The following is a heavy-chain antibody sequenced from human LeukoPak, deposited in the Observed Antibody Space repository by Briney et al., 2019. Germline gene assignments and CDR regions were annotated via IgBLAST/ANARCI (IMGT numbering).Heavy chain of an antibody. CDR2: IYYSGST. CDR1: GGSISSSSYY. D-gene: IGHD2-2*01. J-gene: IGHJ4*02. CDR3: ARQLEYCSSTSCYADKVDY. Sequence: PSETLSLTCTVSGGSISSSSYYWGWIRQPPGKGLEWIGSIYYSGSTYYNPSLKSRVTISVDTSKNQFSLKLSSVTAADTAVYYCARQLEYCSSTSCYADKVDYWGQGTLVTVSS. V-gene: IGHV4-39*01.